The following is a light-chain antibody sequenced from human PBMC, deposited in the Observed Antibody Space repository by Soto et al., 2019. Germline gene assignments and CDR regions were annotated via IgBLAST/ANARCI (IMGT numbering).Light chain of an antibody. CDR3: QQLQRTPFT. CDR2: VAS. V-gene: IGKV1-9*01. J-gene: IGKJ3*01. CDR1: QDISRY. Sequence: QLTQSPSSLSASVGDRVTITCRASQDISRYLAWYQQRAGKAPKLLIYVASTLQSGVPSRFSGSGSGTEFTLTISILQPEDFATYHCQQLQRTPFTFGHGTTVDV.